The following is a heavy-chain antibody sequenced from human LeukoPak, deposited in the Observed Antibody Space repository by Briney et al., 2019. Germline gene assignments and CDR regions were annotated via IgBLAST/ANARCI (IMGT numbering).Heavy chain of an antibody. CDR3: ARGERGYSYGYGDY. Sequence: PGGSLRLSCAASEFTFSKYWMHWVRHAPGKGLVWVSRLNSDGTYTNYADSVKGRFTMSRDNAKNTLYLQMNSLRAEDTAVYYCARGERGYSYGYGDYWGQGTLVTVSS. J-gene: IGHJ4*02. CDR1: EFTFSKYW. V-gene: IGHV3-74*01. CDR2: LNSDGTYT. D-gene: IGHD5-18*01.